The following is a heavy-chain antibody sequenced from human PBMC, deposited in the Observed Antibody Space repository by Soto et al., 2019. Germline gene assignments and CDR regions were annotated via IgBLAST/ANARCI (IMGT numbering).Heavy chain of an antibody. CDR3: ARDHEVIPAAMRYFDY. CDR2: IYYSGST. V-gene: IGHV4-59*01. J-gene: IGHJ4*02. CDR1: GGSISSFC. D-gene: IGHD2-2*01. Sequence: QVQLQESGPGLVMPTETLSLTCTVSGGSISSFCWSWIRQPPGKGLEWIGYIYYSGSTDYNPSLRSRVTISVDTSKNQFSLKLSSVTAADTAVFYCARDHEVIPAAMRYFDYWGQGTLVTVSS.